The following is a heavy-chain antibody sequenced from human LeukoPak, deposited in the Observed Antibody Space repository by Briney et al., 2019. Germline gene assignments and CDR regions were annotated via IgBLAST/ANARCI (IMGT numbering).Heavy chain of an antibody. CDR1: GFTFSDYY. D-gene: IGHD1-26*01. CDR2: ISSSSNTV. Sequence: GGSLRLSCAASGFTFSDYYMTWVRQAPGKGLEWVSYISSSSNTVYYADSVKGRLTVSRDNANNSLYVQMTNLRAEDTAVYYCARRAMGATSFDYWGQGTLVTVSS. CDR3: ARRAMGATSFDY. J-gene: IGHJ4*02. V-gene: IGHV3-11*04.